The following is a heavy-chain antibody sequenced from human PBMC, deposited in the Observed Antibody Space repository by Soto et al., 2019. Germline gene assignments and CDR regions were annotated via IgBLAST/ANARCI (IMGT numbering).Heavy chain of an antibody. CDR2: ISAYNGNT. J-gene: IGHJ5*02. Sequence: ASVKVSCKASGYTFTSYGISWVRQAPGQGLEWMGWISAYNGNTNYAQKLQGRVTMTTDTSTSTAYMELRSLRSDDTAVYYCARVRKQQLVREYWCDPWGQGTLVTVSS. D-gene: IGHD6-13*01. V-gene: IGHV1-18*01. CDR1: GYTFTSYG. CDR3: ARVRKQQLVREYWCDP.